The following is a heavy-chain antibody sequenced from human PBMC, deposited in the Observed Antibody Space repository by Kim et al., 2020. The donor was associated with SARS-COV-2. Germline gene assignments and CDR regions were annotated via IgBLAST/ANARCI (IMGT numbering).Heavy chain of an antibody. D-gene: IGHD3-10*01. Sequence: GGSLRLSCAASGFTFINYAMSWVRQAPGKGLEWVSSISGSGGNIYYAYSVKGLFTISRDNSKNTLYLQMNSLRVEDTAIYYCAKGESSGNYYNALDYWGLGTLVTVSS. CDR3: AKGESSGNYYNALDY. CDR1: GFTFINYA. CDR2: ISGSGGNI. J-gene: IGHJ4*02. V-gene: IGHV3-23*01.